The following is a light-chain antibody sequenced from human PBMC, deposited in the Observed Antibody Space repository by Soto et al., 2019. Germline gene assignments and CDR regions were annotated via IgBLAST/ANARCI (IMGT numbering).Light chain of an antibody. CDR1: SSNIGKNY. V-gene: IGLV2-11*02. J-gene: IGLJ2*01. CDR3: CSYAGSYTLV. CDR2: DVS. Sequence: QSVLTQPPSVSAAAGQKVTISCSGSSSNIGKNYVSWYQQLPGTAPKLMIYDVSKRPSGVPDRFSGSKSGNTASLTISGLQAEDEADYYCCSYAGSYTLVFGGGTKLSVL.